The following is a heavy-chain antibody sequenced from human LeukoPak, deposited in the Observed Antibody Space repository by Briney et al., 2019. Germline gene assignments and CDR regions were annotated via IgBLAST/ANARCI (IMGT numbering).Heavy chain of an antibody. J-gene: IGHJ3*02. CDR1: GGSISSYY. D-gene: IGHD3-10*01. CDR3: ARESYYGSGSYYNAFDI. Sequence: PSETLSLTCTVSGGSISSYYWSWIRQPPGKGLEWIGYIYYSGSTNYNPSLKSRVTISVDTSKNQFSLKLSSVTAADTAVYYCARESYYGSGSYYNAFDIWGQGTMVAVSS. CDR2: IYYSGST. V-gene: IGHV4-59*01.